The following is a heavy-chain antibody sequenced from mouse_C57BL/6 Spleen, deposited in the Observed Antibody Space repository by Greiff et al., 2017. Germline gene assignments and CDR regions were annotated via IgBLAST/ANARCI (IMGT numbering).Heavy chain of an antibody. Sequence: VQRVESGPELVKPGASVKISCKASGYAFSSSWMNWVKQRPGKGLEWIGRIYPGDGDTNYNGKFKGKATLTADKSSSTAYMQLSSLTSEDSAVYFCATYDGRGYYAMDYWGQGTSVTVSS. CDR1: GYAFSSSW. CDR3: ATYDGRGYYAMDY. CDR2: IYPGDGDT. V-gene: IGHV1-82*01. D-gene: IGHD2-12*01. J-gene: IGHJ4*01.